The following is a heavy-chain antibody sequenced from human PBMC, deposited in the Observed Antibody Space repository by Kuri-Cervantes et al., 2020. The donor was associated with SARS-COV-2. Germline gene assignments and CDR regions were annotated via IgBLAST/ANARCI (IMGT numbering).Heavy chain of an antibody. Sequence: ASVKVSCKASGGTFSSYGISWVRQAPGQGLEWMGWISAYNGNTNYAQKLQGRVTMTTDTSTSTAYMELRSLRSEDTAVYYCARVLGTNWNDAGDAFDIWGQGTMVTVSS. D-gene: IGHD1-20*01. CDR3: ARVLGTNWNDAGDAFDI. V-gene: IGHV1-18*04. J-gene: IGHJ3*02. CDR1: GGTFSSYG. CDR2: ISAYNGNT.